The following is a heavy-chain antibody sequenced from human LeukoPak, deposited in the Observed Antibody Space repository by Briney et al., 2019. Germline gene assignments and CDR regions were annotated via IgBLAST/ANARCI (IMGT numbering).Heavy chain of an antibody. D-gene: IGHD3-3*01. CDR3: ARDYEKRFDY. CDR1: GYTFTGYY. Sequence: ASVKVSRKASGYTFTGYYMHWGRQAPGQGLEWMGWINPNSGGTNYAQKFQGRVTMTRDTSISTAYMELSRLRSDDTAVYYCARDYEKRFDYWGQGTLVTVSS. CDR2: INPNSGGT. J-gene: IGHJ4*02. V-gene: IGHV1-2*02.